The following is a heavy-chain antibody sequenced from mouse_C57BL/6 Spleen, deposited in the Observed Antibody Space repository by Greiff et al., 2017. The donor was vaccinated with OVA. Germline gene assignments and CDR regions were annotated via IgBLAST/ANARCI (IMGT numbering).Heavy chain of an antibody. D-gene: IGHD2-4*01. CDR3: ARSGDYDGAWFAY. J-gene: IGHJ3*01. CDR2: IYPRDGST. V-gene: IGHV1-85*01. CDR1: GYTFTSYG. Sequence: QVQLQQSGAELARPGASVKLSCKASGYTFTSYGISWVKQRPGQGLEWIGWIYPRDGSTKYNEKFKGKATLTVDTSSSTAYMELHSLTSEDSAVYFCARSGDYDGAWFAYWGQGTLVTVSA.